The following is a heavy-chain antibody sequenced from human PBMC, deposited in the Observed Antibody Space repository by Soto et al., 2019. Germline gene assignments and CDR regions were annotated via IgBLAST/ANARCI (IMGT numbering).Heavy chain of an antibody. Sequence: QVQLVESGGGVVQPGRSLRLSCAASGFTFSSYGMHWVRQAPGKGLEWVAVISYDGSNKYYADSVKGRFTISRDNSKNTLYLQMNSLRAEDTAVYYCAKDGYYYDSSGYFPRYWGQGTLVTVSS. D-gene: IGHD3-22*01. CDR2: ISYDGSNK. CDR1: GFTFSSYG. V-gene: IGHV3-30*18. J-gene: IGHJ4*02. CDR3: AKDGYYYDSSGYFPRY.